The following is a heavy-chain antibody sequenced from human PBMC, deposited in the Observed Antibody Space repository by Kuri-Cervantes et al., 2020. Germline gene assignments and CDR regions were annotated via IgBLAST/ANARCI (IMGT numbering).Heavy chain of an antibody. D-gene: IGHD3-3*01. Sequence: LSLTCAASGFIFSSNWMSWVRQAPGKGLEWVANIKQDGSEKYYVDSVKGRFTISRDNAKNSLYLQMNSLRAEDTAVYYCARDGAYYDFWSGYHNNWFDPWGQGTLVTVSS. J-gene: IGHJ5*02. CDR3: ARDGAYYDFWSGYHNNWFDP. V-gene: IGHV3-7*01. CDR2: IKQDGSEK. CDR1: GFIFSSNW.